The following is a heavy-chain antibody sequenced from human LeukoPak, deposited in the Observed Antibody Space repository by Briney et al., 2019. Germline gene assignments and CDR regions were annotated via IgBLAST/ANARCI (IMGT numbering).Heavy chain of an antibody. CDR3: AKGRDGYMDY. CDR1: GFTFSSYS. V-gene: IGHV3-21*04. Sequence: GGSLRLSCVASGFTFSSYSMNWVRQAPGQGLEWVSSISSSSSDIYYADSVKGRFTISRDNSKNSLYLQMNSLRTEDTALYYCAKGRDGYMDYWGQGTLVTVSS. D-gene: IGHD5-24*01. J-gene: IGHJ4*02. CDR2: ISSSSSDI.